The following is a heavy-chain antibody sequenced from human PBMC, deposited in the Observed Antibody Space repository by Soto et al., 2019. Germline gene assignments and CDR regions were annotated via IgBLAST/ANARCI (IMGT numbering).Heavy chain of an antibody. Sequence: PSETLSLTCTVSGGSVSIGSYYWSWIRQPPGKGLEWIGYIYYSGSTNYNPSLKSRVTISVDTSKNQFSLKLSSVTAADTAVYYCARGHDILTGYIYYFDYWGQGTMVTVSS. J-gene: IGHJ4*02. V-gene: IGHV4-61*01. CDR2: IYYSGST. CDR1: GGSVSIGSYY. D-gene: IGHD3-9*01. CDR3: ARGHDILTGYIYYFDY.